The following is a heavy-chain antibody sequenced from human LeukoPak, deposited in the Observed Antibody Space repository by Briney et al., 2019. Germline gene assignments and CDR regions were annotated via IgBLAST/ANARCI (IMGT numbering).Heavy chain of an antibody. CDR1: GYTFTNYY. D-gene: IGHD5-24*01. J-gene: IGHJ3*02. Sequence: GASVKVSCKASGYTFTNYYIHWVRQAPGQGLEWMGLINPGGGNTNYAQNCQGRVTMTRDTSTSTIHMELSSLRSEDTAIYYCARIRDGYNDAYDIWGQGTVVTVPS. V-gene: IGHV1-46*01. CDR3: ARIRDGYNDAYDI. CDR2: INPGGGNT.